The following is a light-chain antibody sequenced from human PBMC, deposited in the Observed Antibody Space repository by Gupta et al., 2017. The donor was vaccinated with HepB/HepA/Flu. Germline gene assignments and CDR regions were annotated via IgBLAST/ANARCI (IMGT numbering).Light chain of an antibody. CDR2: STS. V-gene: IGKV1-39*01. CDR3: LQTSTSPS. CDR1: QSVHIY. J-gene: IGKJ3*01. Sequence: IQMTQYPSTLSASLVDTVTISCRASQSVHIYLSGYQQKPGKAPQVLVYSTSNFASGVPSRFRGCGSGTNFTLTINGLEPEDFATYYCLQTSTSPSFGPGTKV.